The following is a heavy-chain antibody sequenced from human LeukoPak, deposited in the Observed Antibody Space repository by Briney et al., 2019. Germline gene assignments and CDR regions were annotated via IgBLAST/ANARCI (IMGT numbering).Heavy chain of an antibody. CDR1: GFTFSGYT. CDR2: ISSSSDYI. J-gene: IGHJ6*02. D-gene: IGHD2-15*01. V-gene: IGHV3-21*01. Sequence: PGGSLRLSCAASGFTFSGYTMNWVRQAPGKGLEWVSSISSSSDYIYYADSVQGRFTISGDNAKNSLYLQMNSLRAEDTAVYYCARDYSLTAMDVWGQGTTVTVSS. CDR3: ARDYSLTAMDV.